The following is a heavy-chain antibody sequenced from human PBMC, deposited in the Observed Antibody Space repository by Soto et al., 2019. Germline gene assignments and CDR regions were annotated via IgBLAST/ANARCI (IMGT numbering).Heavy chain of an antibody. CDR1: GFTFSSYG. CDR2: ISYDGSNK. CDR3: AKDRAGHYYYYYYGMDV. J-gene: IGHJ6*02. Sequence: GGFLRLSCAASGFTFSSYGIHWVRQAPGKGLEWVAVISYDGSNKYYADSVKGRFTISRDNSKNTLYLQMNSLRAEDTAVYYCAKDRAGHYYYYYYGMDVWGQGTTVTVSS. D-gene: IGHD6-13*01. V-gene: IGHV3-30*18.